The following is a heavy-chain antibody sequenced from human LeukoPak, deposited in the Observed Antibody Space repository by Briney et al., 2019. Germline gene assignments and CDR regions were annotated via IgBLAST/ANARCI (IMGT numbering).Heavy chain of an antibody. J-gene: IGHJ6*02. Sequence: GRSLRLSCAASGFTFSSYGMHWVRQAPGKGLEWVAVISYDGSSKYYADSVKGRFTISRDNSKNTLYLQMNSLRAEDTAVYYCAKSADCSSTSCPKLYYYYGMDVWGQGTTVTVSS. CDR2: ISYDGSSK. V-gene: IGHV3-30*18. D-gene: IGHD2-2*01. CDR3: AKSADCSSTSCPKLYYYYGMDV. CDR1: GFTFSSYG.